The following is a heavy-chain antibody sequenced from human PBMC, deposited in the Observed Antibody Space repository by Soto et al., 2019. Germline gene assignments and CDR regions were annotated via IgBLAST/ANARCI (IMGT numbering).Heavy chain of an antibody. J-gene: IGHJ6*02. CDR1: GGSISSGGYY. CDR2: IYYSGST. V-gene: IGHV4-31*03. CDR3: ARCGGLYYYYGMDV. Sequence: TSETLSLTCTVSGGSISSGGYYWSWIRQHPGKGLEWIGYIYYSGSTYYNPSLKSRVTISVDTSKNQFSLKLSSVTAADTAVYYCARCGGLYYYYGMDVWGQGTTVTVSS. D-gene: IGHD3-10*01.